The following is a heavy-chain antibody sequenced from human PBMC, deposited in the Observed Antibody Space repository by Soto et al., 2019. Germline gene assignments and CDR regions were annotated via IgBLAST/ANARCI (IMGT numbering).Heavy chain of an antibody. CDR3: ASVRMMATPTRNWFDP. CDR2: VYYTGST. D-gene: IGHD5-12*01. Sequence: SETLSLTCSVSGDSISSNSYYWIWIRQPPGKGLEWIGNVYYTGSTYYNPSLKSRVTISVDTATNNFSLRLSSLTAADTAVYYCASVRMMATPTRNWFDPWGQGTLVTVSS. V-gene: IGHV4-39*01. J-gene: IGHJ5*02. CDR1: GDSISSNSYY.